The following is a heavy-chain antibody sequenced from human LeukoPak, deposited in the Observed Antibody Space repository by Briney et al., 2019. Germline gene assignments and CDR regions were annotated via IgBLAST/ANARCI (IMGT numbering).Heavy chain of an antibody. CDR3: ARERLVAARYYYYGMDV. J-gene: IGHJ6*02. CDR2: INPILGIA. V-gene: IGHV1-69*10. Sequence: SLQVSCKASRGTFSSYAISWVRQARRQWLEWMGRINPILGIANNAQKFQGRVTISGDKSSSTAYMELSSLRSEDTAVYYCARERLVAARYYYYGMDVWGQGTTVTVSS. CDR1: RGTFSSYA. D-gene: IGHD2-15*01.